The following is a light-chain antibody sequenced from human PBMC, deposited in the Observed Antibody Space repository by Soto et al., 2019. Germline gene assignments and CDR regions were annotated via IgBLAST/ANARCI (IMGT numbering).Light chain of an antibody. Sequence: SYELTQPPSVSVAPGQTARITCGGNNIGNKRVHWYQQKPGQAPVLVVYGDSDRPSGIPERFSGSNSGNTATLSISRVEAGDEADYYCQVWDSNSVYVFGTGTKVTVL. V-gene: IGLV3-21*02. J-gene: IGLJ1*01. CDR2: GDS. CDR3: QVWDSNSVYV. CDR1: NIGNKR.